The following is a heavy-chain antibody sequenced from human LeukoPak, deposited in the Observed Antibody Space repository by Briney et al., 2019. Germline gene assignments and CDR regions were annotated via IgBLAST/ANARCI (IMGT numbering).Heavy chain of an antibody. CDR2: VFHSDTT. V-gene: IGHV4-59*11. J-gene: IGHJ3*02. Sequence: PSETLSLTCNVSGGSISGHYWSWIRQTPGKGLEWIGYVFHSDTTKYNPSLRTRVIISGDTSRSQVSLKLTSVTAADTAVYYCARDLVTVTKGFDIWGQGTMVSVSS. CDR3: ARDLVTVTKGFDI. CDR1: GGSISGHY. D-gene: IGHD4-17*01.